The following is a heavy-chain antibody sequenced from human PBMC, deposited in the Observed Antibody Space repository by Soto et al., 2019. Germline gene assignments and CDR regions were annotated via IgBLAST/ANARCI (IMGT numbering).Heavy chain of an antibody. D-gene: IGHD3-10*01. V-gene: IGHV4-4*02. Sequence: QVQLQESGPGLVKPSGTRSLTCAVSGGSISSSNWWRWVRQPPGKGLEWIGEISHSGNTNYNPSRKSRVTMAVDKSRNQFSLKLSSVTAADTAVYYCARRWGEGRVDYWGQGTLVTVSS. J-gene: IGHJ4*02. CDR1: GGSISSSNW. CDR2: ISHSGNT. CDR3: ARRWGEGRVDY.